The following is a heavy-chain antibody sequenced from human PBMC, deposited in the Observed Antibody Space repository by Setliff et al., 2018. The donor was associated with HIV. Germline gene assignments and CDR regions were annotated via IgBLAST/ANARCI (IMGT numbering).Heavy chain of an antibody. CDR1: GDSISSGGYY. J-gene: IGHJ5*02. CDR2: IHYSGSS. V-gene: IGHV4-31*03. CDR3: ARVTWIQLWLGGFDP. D-gene: IGHD5-18*01. Sequence: SETLSLTCTVSGDSISSGGYYWSWIRQHPGKGLEWIGYIHYSGSSYYNPSLRSRVTISVDKSKNQFSLKLGSVTAADTAVYFCARVTWIQLWLGGFDPWGQGTLVTVSS.